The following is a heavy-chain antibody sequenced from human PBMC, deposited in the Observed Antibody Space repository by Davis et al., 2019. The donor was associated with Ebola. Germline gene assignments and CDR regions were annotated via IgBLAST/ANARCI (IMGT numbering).Heavy chain of an antibody. CDR3: ARITKRYYYYGMDV. CDR2: INHSGST. D-gene: IGHD2-2*01. J-gene: IGHJ6*02. Sequence: SETLSLTCAVYGGSFSGYYWSWIRQPPGKGLEWIGEINHSGSTNYNPSLKSRVTISVDTSKNQFSLKLSSVTAEDTAVYYCARITKRYYYYGMDVWGQGTTVTVSS. CDR1: GGSFSGYY. V-gene: IGHV4-34*01.